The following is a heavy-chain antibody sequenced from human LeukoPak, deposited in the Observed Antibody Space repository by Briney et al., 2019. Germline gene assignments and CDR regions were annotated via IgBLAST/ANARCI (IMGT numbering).Heavy chain of an antibody. CDR2: ISGSSGST. CDR1: GFSFSSYA. Sequence: PGGSLRLSCAASGFSFSSYAMSWVRQAPGKGLEWVSGISGSSGSTYYADSVKARFTISRDNSKNTLYLQMNSLRADDTAIYYCAKDRGTGTFFFDYWGQGTLVTVSS. V-gene: IGHV3-23*01. CDR3: AKDRGTGTFFFDY. J-gene: IGHJ4*02. D-gene: IGHD3-10*01.